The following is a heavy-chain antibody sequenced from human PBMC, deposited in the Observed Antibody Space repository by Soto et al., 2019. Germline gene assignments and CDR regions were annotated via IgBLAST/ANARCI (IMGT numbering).Heavy chain of an antibody. CDR1: GGTFSSYA. V-gene: IGHV1-69*13. J-gene: IGHJ3*02. Sequence: SVKVSCKASGGTFSSYAISWVRQAPGQGLEWMGGIIPIFGTANYAQKFQGRVTITADESTSTAYMELSSLRSEDTAVYYCARDRGVLVTDTDVFDIWGQGTMVTVSS. D-gene: IGHD2-21*02. CDR2: IIPIFGTA. CDR3: ARDRGVLVTDTDVFDI.